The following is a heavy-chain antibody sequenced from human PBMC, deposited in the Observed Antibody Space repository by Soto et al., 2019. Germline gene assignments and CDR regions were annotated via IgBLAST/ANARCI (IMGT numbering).Heavy chain of an antibody. D-gene: IGHD6-13*01. CDR2: INHSEST. CDR3: ARGEAIAAAGNWFDP. V-gene: IGHV4-34*01. CDR1: GGSFSGYY. J-gene: IGHJ5*02. Sequence: SETLSLTCAVYGGSFSGYYWSWIRQPPGKGLEWIGEINHSESTNYNPSLKSRVTISVDTSKNQFSLKLSSVTAADTAVYYCARGEAIAAAGNWFDPWGQGTLVTVSS.